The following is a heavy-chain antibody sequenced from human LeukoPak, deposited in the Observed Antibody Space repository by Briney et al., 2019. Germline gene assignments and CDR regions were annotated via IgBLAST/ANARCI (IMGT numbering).Heavy chain of an antibody. J-gene: IGHJ5*02. CDR3: ARSHCSSTSCYVTWFDP. Sequence: GESLKISCKGSGYSFTSYWIGWVRQMPGKGLEWMGIIYPGDSDTRYSPSFQGQVTISADKSISTAYLQWSSLKALDTAMYYCARSHCSSTSCYVTWFDPWGQGTLVTVSS. CDR2: IYPGDSDT. CDR1: GYSFTSYW. D-gene: IGHD2-2*01. V-gene: IGHV5-51*01.